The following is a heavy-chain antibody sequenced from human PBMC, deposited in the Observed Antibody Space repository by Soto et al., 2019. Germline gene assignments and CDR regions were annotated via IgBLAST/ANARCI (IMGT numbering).Heavy chain of an antibody. J-gene: IGHJ4*02. CDR3: ARDRAPGGIGAYFDY. D-gene: IGHD1-26*01. CDR2: IYASGST. V-gene: IGHV4-4*07. CDR1: GGSISGYY. Sequence: SETLSLTCAVSGGSISGYYWSWVRQPAGKGLEWIGRIYASGSTNYNPSLKSRVTMSVDTSKNQFSLKLSSVTAADTAVYYCARDRAPGGIGAYFDYWGQGTLVTVSS.